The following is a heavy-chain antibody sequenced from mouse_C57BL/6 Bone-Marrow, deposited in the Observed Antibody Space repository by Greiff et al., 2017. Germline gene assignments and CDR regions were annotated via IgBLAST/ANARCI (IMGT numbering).Heavy chain of an antibody. CDR1: GYTFTDYY. CDR2: INPYNGGT. D-gene: IGHD2-5*01. Sequence: VPLQQSGPVLVKPGASVKMSCKASGYTFTDYYMNWVKQSHGKSLEWIGVINPYNGGTSYNQKFKGKATLTVDKSSSTAYMELNSLTSEDSAVYYCARRIYSNYVAYWGQGTLVTVSA. CDR3: ARRIYSNYVAY. J-gene: IGHJ3*01. V-gene: IGHV1-19*01.